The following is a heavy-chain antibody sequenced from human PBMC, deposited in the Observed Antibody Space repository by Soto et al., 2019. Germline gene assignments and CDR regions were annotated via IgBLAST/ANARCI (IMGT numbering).Heavy chain of an antibody. J-gene: IGHJ6*02. V-gene: IGHV4-4*02. CDR3: VRELYSSSWYGMDV. D-gene: IGHD6-13*01. CDR2: IFHSGST. CDR1: VGSVSSTNW. Sequence: QVQLQESGPGLVKPSGTLSLTCAVSVGSVSSTNWWSWVRQPPGKGLEWIGEIFHSGSTNYNPSLKSRVTRSVDKSKNQFSLKLSSVTAADTAVYYCVRELYSSSWYGMDVWGQGTTVTVSS.